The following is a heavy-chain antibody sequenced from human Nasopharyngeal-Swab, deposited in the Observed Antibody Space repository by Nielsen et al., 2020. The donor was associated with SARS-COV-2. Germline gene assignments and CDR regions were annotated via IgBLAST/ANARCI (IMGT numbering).Heavy chain of an antibody. CDR1: GFTFSSYA. D-gene: IGHD1-26*01. CDR2: ISSNGGST. CDR3: VKWGYSGSYLDGSDY. J-gene: IGHJ4*02. V-gene: IGHV3-64D*08. Sequence: GGSLRLSCSASGFTFSSYAMHWVRQAPGKGLEYVSAISSNGGSTYYADSVKGRFTISRDNSKNTLYLQMSSLRAEDTAVYYCVKWGYSGSYLDGSDYWGQGTLVTVSS.